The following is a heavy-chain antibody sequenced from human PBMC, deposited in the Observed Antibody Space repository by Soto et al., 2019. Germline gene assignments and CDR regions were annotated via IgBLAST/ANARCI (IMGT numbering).Heavy chain of an antibody. D-gene: IGHD7-27*01. CDR3: AKEVSLGSTVDLGY. CDR2: ISGSGGST. J-gene: IGHJ4*02. Sequence: GGSLRLSCAASGFPFSIFAMSWVRQSPGKGLEWVSTISGSGGSTYYADAVKGRFTISRDNSMGTLFLQMKSLRVEDTAIYYCAKEVSLGSTVDLGYWGQGTLVTVSS. V-gene: IGHV3-23*01. CDR1: GFPFSIFA.